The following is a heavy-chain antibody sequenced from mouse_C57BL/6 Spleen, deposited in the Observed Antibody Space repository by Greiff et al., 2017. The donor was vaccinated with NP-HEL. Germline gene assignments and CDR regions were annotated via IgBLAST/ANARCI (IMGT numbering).Heavy chain of an antibody. Sequence: VQLQQSGPELVKPGASVKISCKASGYAFSSSWMNWVKQRPGKGLEWIGRIYPGDGDTNYNGKFKGKATLTADKSSSTAYMQLSSLTSEDSAVYFCASPYYYGSSSWFAYWGQRTLVTVSA. V-gene: IGHV1-82*01. D-gene: IGHD1-1*01. CDR3: ASPYYYGSSSWFAY. J-gene: IGHJ3*01. CDR1: GYAFSSSW. CDR2: IYPGDGDT.